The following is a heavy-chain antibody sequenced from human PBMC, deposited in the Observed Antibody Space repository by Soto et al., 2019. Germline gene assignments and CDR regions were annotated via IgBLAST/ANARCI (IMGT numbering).Heavy chain of an antibody. D-gene: IGHD6-13*01. Sequence: QVQLVESGGGVVQPGRSLRLSCAASGFTFSSYGMHWVRQAPGKGLEWVAVISYDGSNKYYADSVTGRFTISRDNSTNTLYLQMNSLRAEDTAVYYCAKERQQLAYYFDYWGQGTLVIVSS. CDR1: GFTFSSYG. V-gene: IGHV3-30*18. CDR2: ISYDGSNK. J-gene: IGHJ4*02. CDR3: AKERQQLAYYFDY.